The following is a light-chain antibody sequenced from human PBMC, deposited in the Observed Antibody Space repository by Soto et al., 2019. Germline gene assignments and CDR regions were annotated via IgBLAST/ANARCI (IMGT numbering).Light chain of an antibody. V-gene: IGLV2-8*01. CDR2: EVS. CDR1: SSDVGGYNY. Sequence: QSALTQPPSASGSPGQSVTISCTGTSSDVGGYNYVSWYQQHPGKAPKLMIYEVSKRPSGVPDRFSGSKSGNTASLPVSGLQAEAEADYYCSSYAGGNNLVFGGGTKLTVL. J-gene: IGLJ2*01. CDR3: SSYAGGNNLV.